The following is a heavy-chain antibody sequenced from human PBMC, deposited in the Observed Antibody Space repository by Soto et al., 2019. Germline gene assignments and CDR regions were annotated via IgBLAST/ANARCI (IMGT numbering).Heavy chain of an antibody. V-gene: IGHV1-69*01. CDR1: RGSFSSYA. Sequence: QVPLGQSGAEVKKPGSSVKVSCKASRGSFSSYAITWVRQAPEQGLEWMGGFVPIVGTADYAQKFQGRVTITADESTNTAYMELSRLRSEDTAVYYCAIGSTFSGEFEFWGKGTLVTVSS. CDR3: AIGSTFSGEFEF. J-gene: IGHJ4*02. CDR2: FVPIVGTA. D-gene: IGHD1-26*01.